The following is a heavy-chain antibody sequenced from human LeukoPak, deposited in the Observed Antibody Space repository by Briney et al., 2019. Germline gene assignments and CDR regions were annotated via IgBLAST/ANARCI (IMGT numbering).Heavy chain of an antibody. V-gene: IGHV1-69*04. D-gene: IGHD3-3*01. Sequence: SVRVSCKASGGTFSSYTISWVRQAPGQGLEWMGRIIPILGIANYAQKFQGRVTITADKSTSTAYMELSSLRSEDTAVYYCARDGDYDFWSGYYKDGYYFDYWGQGTLVTVSS. CDR2: IIPILGIA. CDR3: ARDGDYDFWSGYYKDGYYFDY. J-gene: IGHJ4*02. CDR1: GGTFSSYT.